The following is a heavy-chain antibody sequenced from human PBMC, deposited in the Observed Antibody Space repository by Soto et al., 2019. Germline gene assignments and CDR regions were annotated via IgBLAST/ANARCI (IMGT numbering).Heavy chain of an antibody. V-gene: IGHV4-59*08. Sequence: QVQLQESGPGLVKPSETLSLTCTVSGGSFTNYYWSWIRQPPGRGLEWIGYIYNTGSTNYNPSLKSRVTISVDTSKTQFSLKLSSVTAADTTVYYCASRNYYGSGSYHYYFDYWGQGTLVTVSS. D-gene: IGHD3-10*01. CDR2: IYNTGST. J-gene: IGHJ4*02. CDR3: ASRNYYGSGSYHYYFDY. CDR1: GGSFTNYY.